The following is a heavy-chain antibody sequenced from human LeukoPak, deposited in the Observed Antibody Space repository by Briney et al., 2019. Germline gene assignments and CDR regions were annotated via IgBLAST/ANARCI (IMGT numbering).Heavy chain of an antibody. CDR2: IYYSGST. D-gene: IGHD3-10*01. CDR3: ARFPARGYFDY. Sequence: PSETLSLTCTVSGGSISSYYWSWIRQPPGKGLEWIGYIYYSGSTNYNPSLKSRVTISVDTSKNQFSLKLSSVTAADTAVYYCARFPARGYFDYWGQGTLVTVSS. J-gene: IGHJ4*02. V-gene: IGHV4-59*01. CDR1: GGSISSYY.